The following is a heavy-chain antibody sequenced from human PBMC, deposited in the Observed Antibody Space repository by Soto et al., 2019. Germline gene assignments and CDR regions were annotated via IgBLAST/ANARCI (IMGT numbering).Heavy chain of an antibody. V-gene: IGHV3-9*01. Sequence: EVQLVESGGGLVQPDRSLRLSCVASGFTFDDYAMHWVRQAPGKGLEWASAISWNSGQLDYADSVRGRFTISRDNAKNSLDLQMNSLRPEDTALYYCAKDKSTGEYSYYRYMDVWGKGTTVTVSS. D-gene: IGHD4-17*01. J-gene: IGHJ6*03. CDR3: AKDKSTGEYSYYRYMDV. CDR2: ISWNSGQL. CDR1: GFTFDDYA.